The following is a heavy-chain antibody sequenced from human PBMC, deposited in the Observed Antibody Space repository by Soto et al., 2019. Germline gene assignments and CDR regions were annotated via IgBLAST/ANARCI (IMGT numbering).Heavy chain of an antibody. D-gene: IGHD3-22*01. Sequence: SETLSLTCAVSGGSISSGGYCWSWLRQPPGKGLEWIGYIYHSGSTYYNPSLKSRVTISVDRSKNQFSLKLSSVTAADTAVYYCARGSGDYYDSSGVLGNWFDPWGQGTLVTVSS. V-gene: IGHV4-30-2*01. CDR1: GGSISSGGYC. J-gene: IGHJ5*02. CDR2: IYHSGST. CDR3: ARGSGDYYDSSGVLGNWFDP.